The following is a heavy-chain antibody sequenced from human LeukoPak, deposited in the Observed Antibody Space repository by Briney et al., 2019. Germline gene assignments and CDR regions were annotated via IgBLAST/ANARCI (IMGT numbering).Heavy chain of an antibody. J-gene: IGHJ4*02. D-gene: IGHD1-26*01. CDR3: ARDSGSSPTFDY. CDR1: GGSISNSF. Sequence: SETLSLTCTVSGGSISNSFWSWIRQPPGKGLEWIACIYYTANTKYNHSLKSRVTISVDTSKNQFSLRLSSVTAADTAVYYCARDSGSSPTFDYWGQGTLVTVSS. CDR2: IYYTANT. V-gene: IGHV4-59*01.